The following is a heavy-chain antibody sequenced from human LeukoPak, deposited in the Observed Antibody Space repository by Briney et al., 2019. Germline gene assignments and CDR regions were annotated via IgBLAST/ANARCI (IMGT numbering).Heavy chain of an antibody. CDR2: IYSDGST. CDR3: ARDYNYYHSSGYWYYFDY. D-gene: IGHD3-22*01. CDR1: GFTVSSNY. Sequence: GGSLRLSCAASGFTVSSNYMSWVRQAPGKGLEWGSVIYSDGSTYYADSVKSRFTISRDNSKNTLYLQINSLRAEDTAVYYCARDYNYYHSSGYWYYFDYWGQGTLVTVSS. V-gene: IGHV3-66*01. J-gene: IGHJ4*02.